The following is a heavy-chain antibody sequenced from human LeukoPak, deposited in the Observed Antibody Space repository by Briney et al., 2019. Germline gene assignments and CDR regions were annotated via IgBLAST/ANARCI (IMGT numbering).Heavy chain of an antibody. CDR1: GFTFSSYS. J-gene: IGHJ6*02. CDR3: ARVGCSGGRCPGYGMDV. Sequence: GGSLRLSCAASGFTFSSYSMNWVRQAPGKGLEWVSSISSSSSYIYYADSVKGRFTISRDNAKNSLYLQMNSLRVEDTAVYYCARVGCSGGRCPGYGMDVWGQGTTVTVSS. CDR2: ISSSSSYI. V-gene: IGHV3-21*01. D-gene: IGHD2-15*01.